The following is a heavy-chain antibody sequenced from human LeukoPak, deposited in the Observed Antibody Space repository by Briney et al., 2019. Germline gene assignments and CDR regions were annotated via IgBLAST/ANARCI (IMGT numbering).Heavy chain of an antibody. CDR1: RFTFSRYW. Sequence: PGGSLRLSCAASRFTFSRYWMHWVRQAPGKGLVWVSRINSDGISTSYADSVKGRFTISRDNAKNTLYLQMNSLRAEDTAVYYCARDGNYYDSSGPAYYWGQGTLVTVSS. D-gene: IGHD3-22*01. CDR2: INSDGIST. V-gene: IGHV3-74*01. J-gene: IGHJ4*02. CDR3: ARDGNYYDSSGPAYY.